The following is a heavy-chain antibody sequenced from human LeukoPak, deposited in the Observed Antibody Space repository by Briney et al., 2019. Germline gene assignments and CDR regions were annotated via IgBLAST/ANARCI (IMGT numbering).Heavy chain of an antibody. CDR3: ARVSRGFDI. Sequence: GGSLRLSCAASGFSFSNYWMSWVRQAPGKGLEWVANIKQDGSETYYGDSVKGRFTISRDNAKNSLYLQMNSLRAEDTAVYYCARVSRGFDIWGQGTMVTVSS. D-gene: IGHD3-10*01. CDR2: IKQDGSET. CDR1: GFSFSNYW. V-gene: IGHV3-7*01. J-gene: IGHJ3*02.